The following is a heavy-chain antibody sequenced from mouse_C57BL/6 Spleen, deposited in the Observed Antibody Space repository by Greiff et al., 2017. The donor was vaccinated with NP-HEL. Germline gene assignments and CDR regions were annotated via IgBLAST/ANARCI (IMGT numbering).Heavy chain of an antibody. CDR2: IDPEDGDT. Sequence: EVQLQQSGAELVRPGASVKLSCTASGFNIKDYYMHWVKQRPEQGLEWIGRIDPEDGDTEYAPKFQGKATMTADTSSNTAYLQISSLTSEDTAVYYCTSRYSNYEGYYAMDYWGQGTSVTVSS. J-gene: IGHJ4*01. CDR1: GFNIKDYY. D-gene: IGHD2-5*01. V-gene: IGHV14-1*01. CDR3: TSRYSNYEGYYAMDY.